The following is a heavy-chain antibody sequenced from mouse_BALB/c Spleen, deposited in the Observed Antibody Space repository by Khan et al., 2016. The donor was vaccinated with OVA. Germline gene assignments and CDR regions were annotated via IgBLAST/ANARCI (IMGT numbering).Heavy chain of an antibody. J-gene: IGHJ2*01. CDR1: GFTFSSYI. CDR2: ISNGGGST. CDR3: ARHGNYASFDY. V-gene: IGHV5-12-2*01. Sequence: EVELVESGGGLVQPGGSLKLSCAASGFTFSSYIMSWVRQTPEKRLEWVAYISNGGGSTYYLDTVKGRFTISRDNAKHTLYLQMSSLKSEDTAMYYCARHGNYASFDYWGQGTTLTVSS. D-gene: IGHD2-1*01.